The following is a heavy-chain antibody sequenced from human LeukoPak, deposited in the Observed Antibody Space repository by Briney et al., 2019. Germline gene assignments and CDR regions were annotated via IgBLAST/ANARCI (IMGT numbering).Heavy chain of an antibody. CDR1: GYTFTGFY. CDR3: ARAHLIAAPGYNWFDP. V-gene: IGHV1-2*02. CDR2: INPNSGAT. Sequence: ASVKVSCKASGYTFTGFYMHWVRQAPGQGLEWMGWINPNSGATIYAQKFQGRVTMTRDTSINTAYMELSSLRSDDTAVFYCARAHLIAAPGYNWFDPWGQGTLVTVSS. J-gene: IGHJ5*02. D-gene: IGHD6-13*01.